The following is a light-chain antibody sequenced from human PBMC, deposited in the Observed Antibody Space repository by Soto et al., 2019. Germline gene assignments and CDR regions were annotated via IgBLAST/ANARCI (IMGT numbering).Light chain of an antibody. CDR3: SSYTSSRTLV. J-gene: IGLJ2*01. Sequence: QSALTQPAPVSGSPGQSITISCTGTSSDVGGYNYVSWYQQHPGKAPKLMIYDVSNRPSGVSNRFSGSKSGNTASLTISGLQAADEADYYCSSYTSSRTLVFGGGTKLTVL. CDR2: DVS. V-gene: IGLV2-14*01. CDR1: SSDVGGYNY.